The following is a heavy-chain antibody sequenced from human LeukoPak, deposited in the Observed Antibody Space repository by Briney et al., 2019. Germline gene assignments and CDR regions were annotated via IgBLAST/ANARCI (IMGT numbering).Heavy chain of an antibody. D-gene: IGHD4-17*01. CDR1: GFTFSNYE. CDR3: ARRSVTTFDY. CDR2: ITSSGGHI. J-gene: IGHJ4*02. V-gene: IGHV3-48*03. Sequence: GSLRLSCAASGFTFSNYEMNWVRQAPGKGLEWVSYITSSGGHIFYADSVKGRFTISRDNSKNTLYLQMSSLRADDTAVYYCARRSVTTFDYWGQGTLVTVSS.